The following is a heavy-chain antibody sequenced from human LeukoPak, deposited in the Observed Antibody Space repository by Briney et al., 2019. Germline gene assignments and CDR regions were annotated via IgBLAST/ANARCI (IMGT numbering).Heavy chain of an antibody. CDR3: ARDPAAQPYWFFDL. CDR1: GGSFNSHY. D-gene: IGHD2-15*01. J-gene: IGHJ2*01. Sequence: SETRSLTCTASGGSFNSHYWNWIRQPPGKGLEWIGYTYYSGSTNYNPSLKSRVTISVDTSKNEFSLKLNSVTAADTAVYYCARDPAAQPYWFFDLWGRGTLVTVSS. CDR2: TYYSGST. V-gene: IGHV4-59*11.